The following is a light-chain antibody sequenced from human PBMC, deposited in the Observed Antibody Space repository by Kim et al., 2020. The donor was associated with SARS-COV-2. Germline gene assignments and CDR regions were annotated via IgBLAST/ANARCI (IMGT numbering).Light chain of an antibody. CDR2: STS. CDR3: QQYNNYPRT. Sequence: SASVGDRVTITGRASQSISSWLAWYPQQPEKAPKLLIYSTSYLESGVPSRFSGTGSGTEFTLTISSLQPDDFATYYCQQYNNYPRTFGQGTKLEI. J-gene: IGKJ2*01. V-gene: IGKV1-5*03. CDR1: QSISSW.